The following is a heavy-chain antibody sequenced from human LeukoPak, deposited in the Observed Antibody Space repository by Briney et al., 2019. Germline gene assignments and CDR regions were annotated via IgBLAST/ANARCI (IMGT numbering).Heavy chain of an antibody. CDR1: GFTFSSYG. J-gene: IGHJ4*02. Sequence: GGSLRLSCAASGFTFSSYGMHWVRQAPGKGLEWVAVISYDGSNKYYADSVKGRFTISRDNSKNTLYLQMNSLRAEDTAVYYCTRVSAEWLLFGRVDYWGQGTLVTVSS. CDR2: ISYDGSNK. D-gene: IGHD3-3*01. V-gene: IGHV3-30*03. CDR3: TRVSAEWLLFGRVDY.